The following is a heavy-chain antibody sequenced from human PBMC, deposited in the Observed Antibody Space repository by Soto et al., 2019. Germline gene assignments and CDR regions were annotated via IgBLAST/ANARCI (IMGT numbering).Heavy chain of an antibody. D-gene: IGHD2-21*01. CDR3: APLPPLIVITIIPTPP. J-gene: IGHJ5*02. CDR1: GDSISSTHW. V-gene: IGHV4-4*02. Sequence: QVYLHQSGPGLVKPSGTLSLTCAVSGDSISSTHWWTWVRQTPGKGLEWIGEVYHSGSTSYNPSHKRSSPLTGDKPITQCSLKLSLVPAPATPSSYRAPLPPLIVITIIPTPPGAQGALVSFS. CDR2: VYHSGST.